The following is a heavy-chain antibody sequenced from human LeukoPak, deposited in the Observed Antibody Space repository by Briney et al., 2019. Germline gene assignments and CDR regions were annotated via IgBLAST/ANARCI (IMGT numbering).Heavy chain of an antibody. J-gene: IGHJ4*02. CDR1: GGSISSYH. CDR3: ARDLRGNYFDY. V-gene: IGHV4-59*01. CDR2: IYYSGST. Sequence: SETLSLTCTVSGGSISSYHWSWIRQPPGKGLEWIGYIYYSGSTNYNPSLKSRVTISVDTSKNQFSLKLSSVTAADTAVYYCARDLRGNYFDYWGQGTLVTVSS. D-gene: IGHD5/OR15-5a*01.